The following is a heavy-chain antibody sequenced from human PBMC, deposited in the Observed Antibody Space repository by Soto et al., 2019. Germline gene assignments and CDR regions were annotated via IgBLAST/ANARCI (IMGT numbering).Heavy chain of an antibody. CDR1: GGSISSGDYA. CDR2: IYHSGDS. V-gene: IGHV4-30-2*01. J-gene: IGHJ4*02. CDR3: ARENVN. Sequence: QLQLQESGSGLVKPSQTLSLTCAVSGGSISSGDYAWSWIRQPPGKGLEWIGYIYHSGDSYYNPSLQSRFTISVYSSKNQFSLKLSSVTVADTAVYFCARENVNWGQVTLVTVSS.